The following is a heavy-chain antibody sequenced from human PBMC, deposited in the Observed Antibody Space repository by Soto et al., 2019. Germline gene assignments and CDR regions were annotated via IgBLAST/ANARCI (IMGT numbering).Heavy chain of an antibody. J-gene: IGHJ6*02. CDR2: IYYSGST. D-gene: IGHD3-9*01. CDR3: ARHSLDYDILTGYFYYYYGMDV. Sequence: PETLSLTCTGSGGSTSSSSYYWGWTRQPPGKGLERIGSIYYSGSTYYNPSLKSRVTISVDTSKNQFSLKLSSVTAADTAVYYCARHSLDYDILTGYFYYYYGMDVWGQGTTVTVS. V-gene: IGHV4-39*01. CDR1: GGSTSSSSYY.